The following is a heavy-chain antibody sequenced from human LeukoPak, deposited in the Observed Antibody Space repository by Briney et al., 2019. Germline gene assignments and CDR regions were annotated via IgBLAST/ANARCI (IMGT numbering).Heavy chain of an antibody. Sequence: AASVKVSCKASGYTFTSYDINWVRQATGQGLEWMGWMNPNSGNTGYAQKFQGRVTMTRNTSISTAYMELSSLRSEDTAVYYCARGLGIAAAGAFDPWGQGTLVTVSS. V-gene: IGHV1-8*01. CDR2: MNPNSGNT. J-gene: IGHJ5*02. CDR3: ARGLGIAAAGAFDP. D-gene: IGHD6-13*01. CDR1: GYTFTSYD.